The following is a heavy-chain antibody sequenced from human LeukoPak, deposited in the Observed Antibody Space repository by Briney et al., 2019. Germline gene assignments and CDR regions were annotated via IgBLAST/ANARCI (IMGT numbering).Heavy chain of an antibody. V-gene: IGHV3-48*01. CDR1: GFTFSSYS. CDR2: ISSSSSTI. J-gene: IGHJ4*02. Sequence: GGSLRLSCAASGFTFSSYSMNWVRQAPGKGLEWVSYISSSSSTIYYADSVKGRFTISRDNAKNSLYLQMNSLRAEDTAVYYCAHLSIVAAVDYWGQGTLVTVSS. D-gene: IGHD6-13*01. CDR3: AHLSIVAAVDY.